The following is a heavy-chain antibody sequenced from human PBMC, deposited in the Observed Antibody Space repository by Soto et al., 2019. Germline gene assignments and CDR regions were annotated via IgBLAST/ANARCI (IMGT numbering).Heavy chain of an antibody. D-gene: IGHD2-15*01. CDR2: IDYSGST. Sequence: SETLSLTCTVSGGSISSSSYYWGWIRQPPGKGPEWIGSIDYSGSTHYNPSLKSRVTISVDTSKKQFSLKLSSVTAAETAVYYCARQVLAAHFHYQYMDVWGKGTTVTVSS. CDR3: ARQVLAAHFHYQYMDV. V-gene: IGHV4-39*01. J-gene: IGHJ6*03. CDR1: GGSISSSSYY.